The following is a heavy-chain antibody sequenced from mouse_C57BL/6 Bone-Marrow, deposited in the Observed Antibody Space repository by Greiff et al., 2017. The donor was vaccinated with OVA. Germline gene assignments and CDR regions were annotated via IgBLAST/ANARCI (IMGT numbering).Heavy chain of an antibody. CDR3: ARHGAY. V-gene: IGHV5-15*01. Sequence: DVMLVESGGGLVQPGGSLKLSCAASGFTFSDYGMAWVRQAPRKGPEWVAFISNLAYSIYYADTVTGRFTISRENAKNTLYLEMSSLRSEDTAMYYCARHGAYWGQGTLVTVSA. J-gene: IGHJ3*01. CDR1: GFTFSDYG. CDR2: ISNLAYSI.